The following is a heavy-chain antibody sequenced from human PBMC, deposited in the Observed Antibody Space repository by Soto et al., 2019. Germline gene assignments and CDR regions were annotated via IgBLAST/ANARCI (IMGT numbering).Heavy chain of an antibody. V-gene: IGHV1-3*01. CDR2: INAGNGNT. CDR3: ARASRYCSGGSCRLGVAAFDI. J-gene: IGHJ3*02. Sequence: ASVKVSCKASGYTFTSYAMHWVRQAPGQRLEWMGWINAGNGNTKYSQKFQGRVTITRDTSASTAYMELSSLRSEDTAVYYCARASRYCSGGSCRLGVAAFDIWGQGTMVTVS. D-gene: IGHD2-15*01. CDR1: GYTFTSYA.